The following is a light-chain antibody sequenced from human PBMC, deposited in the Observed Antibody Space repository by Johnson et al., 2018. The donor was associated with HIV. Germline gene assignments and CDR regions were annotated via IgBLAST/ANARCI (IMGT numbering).Light chain of an antibody. V-gene: IGLV1-51*02. CDR2: ENN. J-gene: IGLJ1*01. Sequence: QSVLTQPPSVSAAPGQKVTISCSGSSSNIGNNYVSWYQQLPGTAPKLIIYENNKRPSGIPDRFSGSKSGTSATLVITGLQLGDEADYYCGTWDSSLSAEVFGTGTKVTVL. CDR1: SSNIGNNY. CDR3: GTWDSSLSAEV.